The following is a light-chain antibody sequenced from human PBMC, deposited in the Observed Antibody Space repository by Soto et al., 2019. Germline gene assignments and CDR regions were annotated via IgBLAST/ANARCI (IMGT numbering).Light chain of an antibody. CDR1: SGHSSYA. CDR3: QTWGTGIQV. V-gene: IGLV4-69*01. J-gene: IGLJ1*01. Sequence: QPVLTQSPSASASLGASVRLTCTLSSGHSSYAIAWHQQQPEKGPRYLMKLNSDGSHNKGDGIPDRFSVSSSGAERYLTISSLQSEDEADYYCQTWGTGIQVFGTGTKLTVL. CDR2: LNSDGSH.